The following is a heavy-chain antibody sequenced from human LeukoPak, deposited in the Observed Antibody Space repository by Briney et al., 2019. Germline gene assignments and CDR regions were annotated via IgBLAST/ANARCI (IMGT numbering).Heavy chain of an antibody. Sequence: GGSLRLSCAASGFAFSSYEMNWVRQAPGKGLERVSYIGTGGSPISYADSVKGRFTVSRDNPKNSLYLQMNSLRAEDTAVYYCASFYDRSGRDYWGQGTLVTVSS. J-gene: IGHJ4*02. CDR3: ASFYDRSGRDY. V-gene: IGHV3-48*03. CDR2: IGTGGSPI. CDR1: GFAFSSYE. D-gene: IGHD3-22*01.